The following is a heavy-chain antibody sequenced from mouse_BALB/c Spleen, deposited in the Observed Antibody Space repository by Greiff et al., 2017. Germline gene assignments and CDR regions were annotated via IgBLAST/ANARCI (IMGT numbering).Heavy chain of an antibody. V-gene: IGHV1S81*02. Sequence: VQLQQPGAELVKPGASVKLSCKASGYTFTSYWMHWVKQRPGQGLEWIGEINPSNGRTNYNEKFKSKATLTVDKSSSTAYMQLSSLTSEDSAVYYCARWGYGSSYDYAMDYWGQGTSVTVSS. CDR3: ARWGYGSSYDYAMDY. CDR2: INPSNGRT. J-gene: IGHJ4*01. D-gene: IGHD1-1*01. CDR1: GYTFTSYW.